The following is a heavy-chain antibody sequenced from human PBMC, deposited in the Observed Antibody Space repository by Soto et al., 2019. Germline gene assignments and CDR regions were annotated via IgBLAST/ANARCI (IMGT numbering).Heavy chain of an antibody. D-gene: IGHD2-15*01. Sequence: EVQLVESGGGLVKPGGSLRLSCAASGFTFSNAWMSWVRQAPGKGLEWVGRIKSKTDGGTTDYAAPVKVRFTISRDDSKNTLYLQMNSLKTEDTAVYYCTTEIYCSGGSCYRSYWYFDLWGRGTLVTVSS. CDR1: GFTFSNAW. J-gene: IGHJ2*01. CDR3: TTEIYCSGGSCYRSYWYFDL. CDR2: IKSKTDGGTT. V-gene: IGHV3-15*01.